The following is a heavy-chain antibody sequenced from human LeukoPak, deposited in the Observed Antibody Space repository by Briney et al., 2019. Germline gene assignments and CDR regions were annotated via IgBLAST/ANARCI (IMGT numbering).Heavy chain of an antibody. CDR3: ARGDYYNSSGYYYPLVFDY. CDR2: INSDGSST. D-gene: IGHD3-22*01. V-gene: IGHV3-74*01. J-gene: IGHJ4*02. Sequence: GGSLRLSCAASGFTFSSYWMHWVRQAPGKGLVWVSRINSDGSSTSYADSVKGRFTISRDNAKNTLYLQMNSLRAEDTAVYYCARGDYYNSSGYYYPLVFDYWGQGTLVTVSS. CDR1: GFTFSSYW.